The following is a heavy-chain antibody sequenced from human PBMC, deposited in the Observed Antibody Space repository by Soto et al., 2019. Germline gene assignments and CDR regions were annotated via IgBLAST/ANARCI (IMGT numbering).Heavy chain of an antibody. Sequence: SETLSLTCTVSGGSISSYYWSWIRQPPGKGLEWIGYIYYSGSTNYNPSLKSRVTISVDTSKNQFSLKLSSVTAADTAVYYCATFFGSYYCAWGQGTLVTVSS. CDR3: ATFFGSYYCA. CDR1: GGSISSYY. CDR2: IYYSGST. J-gene: IGHJ4*02. V-gene: IGHV4-59*01. D-gene: IGHD3-10*01.